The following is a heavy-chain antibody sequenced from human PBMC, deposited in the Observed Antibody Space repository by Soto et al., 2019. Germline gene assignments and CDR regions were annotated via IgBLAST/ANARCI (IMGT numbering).Heavy chain of an antibody. CDR2: INPNSGGT. D-gene: IGHD3-22*01. V-gene: IGHV1-2*02. CDR3: AAYYYDSSGYFSHAFDI. J-gene: IGHJ3*02. CDR1: GYTFTGYY. Sequence: QVQLVQSGAEVKKPGASVKVSCKASGYTFTGYYMHWVRQAPGQGLEWMGWINPNSGGTNYAQKFQGRVTMTRDTSISTAYMELRRLRSDDTAVYYCAAYYYDSSGYFSHAFDIWGQGTMVTVSS.